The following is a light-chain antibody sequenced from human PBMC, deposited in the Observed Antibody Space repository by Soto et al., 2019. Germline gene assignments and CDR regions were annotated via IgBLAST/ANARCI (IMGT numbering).Light chain of an antibody. CDR1: QSVSSNY. CDR2: GAS. J-gene: IGKJ2*01. CDR3: QQYGSSPYT. V-gene: IGKV3-20*01. Sequence: EVVLTQSPGTLSLSPGERATLSCRASQSVSSNYLAWYQQRPGQAPRLLIYGASSRSTGIPDRFSASGSGTDVTLTISRLEPEDFAVYYCQQYGSSPYTFGQGTKLEIK.